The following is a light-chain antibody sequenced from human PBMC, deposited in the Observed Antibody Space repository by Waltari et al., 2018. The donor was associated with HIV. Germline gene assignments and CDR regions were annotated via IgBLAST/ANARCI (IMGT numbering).Light chain of an antibody. CDR2: EVT. V-gene: IGLV2-14*01. Sequence: QSALTQPASVSGSPGQSITIPCAGTRSDVGHYNLVSWYQQHPGKAPKLIVFEVTNRPSGLSSRFSGSKSDNTASLTISGLQAEDEADYYCCSYTTSDTWVFGGGTKLTVL. J-gene: IGLJ3*02. CDR3: CSYTTSDTWV. CDR1: RSDVGHYNL.